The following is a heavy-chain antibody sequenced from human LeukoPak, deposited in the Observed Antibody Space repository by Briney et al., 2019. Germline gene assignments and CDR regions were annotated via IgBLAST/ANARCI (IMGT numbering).Heavy chain of an antibody. CDR3: ARQLGYCSGGGCYFDY. CDR2: MCGSGGST. J-gene: IGHJ4*01. Sequence: GGSLRLSCAASGLXFRSCAISWVRQAPGKGLEWVSAMCGSGGSTYYADSMKGRFTISRDNSNNTLYLQMNGLRGEDAAVYYCARQLGYCSGGGCYFDYWGQGTLITVSS. CDR1: GLXFRSCA. V-gene: IGHV3-23*01. D-gene: IGHD2-15*01.